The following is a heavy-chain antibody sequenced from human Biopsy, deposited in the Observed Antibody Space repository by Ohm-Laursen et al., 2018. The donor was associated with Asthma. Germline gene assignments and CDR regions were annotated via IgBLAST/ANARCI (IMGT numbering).Heavy chain of an antibody. D-gene: IGHD3-3*02. Sequence: SSLRLSCAASGFTFDDFAMHWVRQAPGKGLEWVASVSWNSRDIAYADSVRGRFAISRDNAKNSLYLQMNSLRAEDTAVYYCARTFHFWSPYHAEHYQLWGQGTLVTVSS. CDR3: ARTFHFWSPYHAEHYQL. CDR2: VSWNSRDI. V-gene: IGHV3-9*01. J-gene: IGHJ1*01. CDR1: GFTFDDFA.